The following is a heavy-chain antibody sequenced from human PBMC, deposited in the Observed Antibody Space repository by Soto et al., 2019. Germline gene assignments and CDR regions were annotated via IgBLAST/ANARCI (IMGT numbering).Heavy chain of an antibody. CDR3: ATDPHYYDTTGYCLDN. Sequence: ASVKVSCKASGYTFTTYAIHWVRQAPGQSPEWMGWINADNGNTRYSQKFQGRITITRDTSASTVYMELSSLRSDDTAVYYCATDPHYYDTTGYCLDNWGQGTLVTVSS. J-gene: IGHJ4*02. V-gene: IGHV1-3*01. CDR1: GYTFTTYA. D-gene: IGHD3-22*01. CDR2: INADNGNT.